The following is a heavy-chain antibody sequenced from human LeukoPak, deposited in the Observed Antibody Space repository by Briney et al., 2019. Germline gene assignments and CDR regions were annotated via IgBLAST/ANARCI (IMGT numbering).Heavy chain of an antibody. CDR1: GGTFSSYA. J-gene: IGHJ4*02. CDR3: ARDRVAGTYCFDY. CDR2: IIPVFGTA. V-gene: IGHV1-69*13. Sequence: GASVKISCKASGGTFSSYAISWVRQAPGQGLEWMGGIIPVFGTANYAQKFQGRATITADESTSTAYMELSSLRSEDTAVYYCARDRVAGTYCFDYWGQGTLVTVSS. D-gene: IGHD1-7*01.